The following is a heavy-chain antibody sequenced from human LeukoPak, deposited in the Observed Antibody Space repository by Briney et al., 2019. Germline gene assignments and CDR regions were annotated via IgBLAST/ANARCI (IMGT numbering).Heavy chain of an antibody. J-gene: IGHJ4*02. D-gene: IGHD3-3*01. CDR3: ARGRITIFGVVSIMDY. Sequence: SETLSLTCAVYGGSFSGYYWSWIRQPPGKGLEWIGEINHSGSTNYNPSLKSRVTISVDTSKNQFSLKLSSVTAADTAVYYCARGRITIFGVVSIMDYWGQGTLVTVSS. V-gene: IGHV4-34*01. CDR1: GGSFSGYY. CDR2: INHSGST.